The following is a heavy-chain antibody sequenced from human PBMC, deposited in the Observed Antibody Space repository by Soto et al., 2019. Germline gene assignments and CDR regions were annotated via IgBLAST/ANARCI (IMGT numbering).Heavy chain of an antibody. Sequence: SETLSLACTVSGGSISNYYWTWVRQPPGKGLEWIGYVYYSGSTNYNPSLESRVTISIDASKNQFSLKMKSVTAADTAVYYCVRDYLLTGFDPWGQGALVTVSS. J-gene: IGHJ5*02. CDR2: VYYSGST. V-gene: IGHV4-59*01. D-gene: IGHD3-9*01. CDR3: VRDYLLTGFDP. CDR1: GGSISNYY.